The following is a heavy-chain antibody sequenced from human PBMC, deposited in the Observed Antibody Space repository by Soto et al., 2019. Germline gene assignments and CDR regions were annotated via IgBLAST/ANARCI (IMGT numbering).Heavy chain of an antibody. CDR2: IYYSGST. V-gene: IGHV4-31*03. D-gene: IGHD2-15*01. J-gene: IGHJ4*02. CDR3: ARRRSGGDRIFDY. Sequence: QVQLQESGPGLVKPSETLSLTCTVSGGSISSGGPYWSWIRQHPGKGLEWIGYIYYSGSTYYNPSLESRITISIDTSNNHFSLKVSSVTAADTAVYYCARRRSGGDRIFDYWCQGTLVTVSS. CDR1: GGSISSGGPY.